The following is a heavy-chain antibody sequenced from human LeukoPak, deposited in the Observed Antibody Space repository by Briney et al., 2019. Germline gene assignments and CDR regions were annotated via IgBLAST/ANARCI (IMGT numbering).Heavy chain of an antibody. CDR3: AKGKGSCPDDY. CDR1: GFTFSSYG. V-gene: IGHV3-30*02. J-gene: IGHJ4*02. CDR2: IRYDGSNK. Sequence: GGSLRLSCAASGFTFSSYGMHCVRQAPGKGLERVAVIRYDGSNKYYAGCVKGRFTISRDNSKNTLYLQMSSLRAEDTAVYYCAKGKGSCPDDYWGQGTLVTVSS. D-gene: IGHD2-2*01.